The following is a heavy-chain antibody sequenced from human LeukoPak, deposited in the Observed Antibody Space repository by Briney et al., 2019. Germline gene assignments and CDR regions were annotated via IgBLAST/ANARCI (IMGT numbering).Heavy chain of an antibody. V-gene: IGHV3-48*02. Sequence: QPGGSLRLSFAASGXTFSRYSMNWVRQAPGKVLEWVSYISSSNNTIDYADSVKGRFSISRDNAKNSLYLQMKSLRDEDTAVYYCAREDGGKADIWGQGTMVTVSS. D-gene: IGHD4-23*01. CDR1: GXTFSRYS. CDR2: ISSSNNTI. CDR3: AREDGGKADI. J-gene: IGHJ3*02.